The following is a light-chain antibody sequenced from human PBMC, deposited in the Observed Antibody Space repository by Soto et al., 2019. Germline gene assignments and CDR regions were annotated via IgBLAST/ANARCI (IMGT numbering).Light chain of an antibody. J-gene: IGLJ2*01. CDR3: CSYAGSSTLV. CDR2: EGS. V-gene: IGLV2-23*01. Sequence: QSVLTQPASVSGSPGQSITISCTGTSSDVGSYNLVSWYQQHPGKAPKLMIYEGSKRPSGVSNRFSGSKSGNTASLTISGLQAEYEADYYCCSYAGSSTLVFGGGTTLTVL. CDR1: SSDVGSYNL.